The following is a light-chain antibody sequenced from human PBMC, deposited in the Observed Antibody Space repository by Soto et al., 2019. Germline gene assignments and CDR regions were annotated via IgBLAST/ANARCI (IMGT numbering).Light chain of an antibody. CDR1: ITDVGAYNY. CDR2: EVS. V-gene: IGLV2-14*01. Sequence: QSVLTQPASVSGSPGQSITISCTGAITDVGAYNYVSWYQQHPGKAPKLMIYEVSNRPSGVSNRFSGSKSGNTASLTISGLQSEDEADYYCSSYTVSSTRVFGTGTKVTVL. J-gene: IGLJ1*01. CDR3: SSYTVSSTRV.